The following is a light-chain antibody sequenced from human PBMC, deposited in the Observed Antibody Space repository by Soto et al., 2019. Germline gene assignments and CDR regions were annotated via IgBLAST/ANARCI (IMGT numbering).Light chain of an antibody. CDR2: EGS. CDR3: CSYAGSSTYVV. J-gene: IGLJ2*01. V-gene: IGLV2-23*01. CDR1: SSDVGSYNL. Sequence: QSALTQPASVSGSPGQSITISCTGTSSDVGSYNLVSWYQQHPGKAPKLMIYEGSKRPSGVSNRFSGSTSGNTASLTISVLQADDEADYYCCSYAGSSTYVVFGGGTKLTVL.